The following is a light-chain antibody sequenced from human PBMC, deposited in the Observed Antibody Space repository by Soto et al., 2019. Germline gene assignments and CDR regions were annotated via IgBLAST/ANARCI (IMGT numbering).Light chain of an antibody. V-gene: IGKV1-5*03. CDR2: KAS. CDR1: QSVSGW. Sequence: DIQMTQSPSTLSASVGDRVTITCRASQSVSGWLAWYQQKPGKAPKLLVYKASTLESGVASRFSGSGSGTEFTLAISSLQPDDSATYYCQQYNDNWTFGQGTKVEIK. CDR3: QQYNDNWT. J-gene: IGKJ1*01.